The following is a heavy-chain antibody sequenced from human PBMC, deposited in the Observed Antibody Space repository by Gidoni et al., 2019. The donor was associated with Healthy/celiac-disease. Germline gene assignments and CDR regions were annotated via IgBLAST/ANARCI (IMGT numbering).Heavy chain of an antibody. D-gene: IGHD2-15*01. CDR1: GGSISSYY. CDR2: IYYSGST. CDR3: ARDLCSGGSCYSDY. J-gene: IGHJ4*02. V-gene: IGHV4-59*01. Sequence: QVQLQESGPGLGKPSETLSLTCTVSGGSISSYYWSWIRQPPGKGLEWIGYIYYSGSTNYHPSLKSRVTISVDTSKNQFSLKLSSVTAADTAVYYCARDLCSGGSCYSDYWGQGTLVTVSS.